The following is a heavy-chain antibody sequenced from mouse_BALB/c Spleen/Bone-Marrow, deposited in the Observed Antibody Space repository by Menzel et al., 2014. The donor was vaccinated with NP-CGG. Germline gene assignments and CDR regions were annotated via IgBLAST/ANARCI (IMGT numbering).Heavy chain of an antibody. D-gene: IGHD1-2*01. V-gene: IGHV5-6-5*01. CDR3: ARVTTATGVDY. J-gene: IGHJ4*01. CDR2: ISSGGST. Sequence: DVKLVESGGGLVKPGGSLKLSCAASGFTFSSYAMSWVRQTPEKRLEWVASISSGGSTYYPDSMKGRFTISRDNARNILYLQMSSLRSEDTAMYYCARVTTATGVDYWGQGTSVTVSS. CDR1: GFTFSSYA.